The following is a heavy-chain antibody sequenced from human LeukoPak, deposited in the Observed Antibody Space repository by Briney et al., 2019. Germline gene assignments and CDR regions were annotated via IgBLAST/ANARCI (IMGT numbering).Heavy chain of an antibody. D-gene: IGHD3-22*01. Sequence: TSETLSLTCTVSGVSISSYYWSWIRQPPGKGLEWIGYIYYSGSTNYNPSLKSRVTISVDTSKNQFSLKLSSVTAADTAVYYCARPTYYYDSSGYSEAPFDIWGQGTMVTVSS. V-gene: IGHV4-59*08. CDR1: GVSISSYY. J-gene: IGHJ3*02. CDR3: ARPTYYYDSSGYSEAPFDI. CDR2: IYYSGST.